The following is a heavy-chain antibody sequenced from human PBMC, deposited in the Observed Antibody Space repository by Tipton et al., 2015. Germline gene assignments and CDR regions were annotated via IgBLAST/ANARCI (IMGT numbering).Heavy chain of an antibody. D-gene: IGHD7-27*01. CDR3: ARDRPGANYFDY. Sequence: LRLSCTVSGGSISSEYWSWIRQPPGKGLEWIGYVFYTGSTYYNPSLESRVTISVDTFENQFSLKLSSATAADTAVYYCARDRPGANYFDYWGQGTLVTVSS. V-gene: IGHV4-59*01. CDR2: VFYTGST. CDR1: GGSISSEY. J-gene: IGHJ4*02.